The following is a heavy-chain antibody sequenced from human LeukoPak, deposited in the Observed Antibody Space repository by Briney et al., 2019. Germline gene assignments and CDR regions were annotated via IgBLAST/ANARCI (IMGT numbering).Heavy chain of an antibody. CDR3: ARDSGLRDHDAFDI. Sequence: GGSLRLSCAASGFTFSSYWMHWVRQAPGKGLVWVSRINTDGSSTSYADSVKGRFTISRDNAKNTLYLQMNSLRAEDTAVYYCARDSGLRDHDAFDIWGQGTMVTVSS. D-gene: IGHD1-14*01. CDR1: GFTFSSYW. V-gene: IGHV3-74*01. CDR2: INTDGSST. J-gene: IGHJ3*02.